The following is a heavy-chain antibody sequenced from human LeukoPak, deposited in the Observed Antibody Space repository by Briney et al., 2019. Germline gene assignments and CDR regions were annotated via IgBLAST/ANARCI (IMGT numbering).Heavy chain of an antibody. CDR1: GGSISSYY. CDR2: IYYSGST. V-gene: IGHV4-59*01. Sequence: PSETLSLACTVSGGSISSYYWSWIRQPPGKGLEWIGYIYYSGSTNYNPSLKSRVAISVDTSKNQFSLKLSSVTAADTAVYYCARVDQYFDWLYAFDIWGQGTMVTVSS. CDR3: ARVDQYFDWLYAFDI. J-gene: IGHJ3*02. D-gene: IGHD3-9*01.